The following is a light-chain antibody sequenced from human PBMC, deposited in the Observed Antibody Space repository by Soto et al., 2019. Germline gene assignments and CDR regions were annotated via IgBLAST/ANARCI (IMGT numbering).Light chain of an antibody. CDR1: QSISSY. J-gene: IGKJ2*01. V-gene: IGKV1-39*01. Sequence: DIQMTQSPSSLSASVGDRVTITCRASQSISSYLNWYQQKPGKAPKLLIYAASSLQSGVPSRFSGSGSGTDFTLTSSSLQPEDVATYYCQQSYSTPAFGRGTKMEIK. CDR2: AAS. CDR3: QQSYSTPA.